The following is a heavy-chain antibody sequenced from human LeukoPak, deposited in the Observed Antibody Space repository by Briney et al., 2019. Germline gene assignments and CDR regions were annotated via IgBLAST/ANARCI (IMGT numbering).Heavy chain of an antibody. CDR1: GGTFSSYA. CDR2: IIPIFGTA. J-gene: IGHJ4*02. Sequence: GASVKVSCKASGGTFSSYAISWVRQAPGQGLEWMGGIIPIFGTANYAQKFQGRVTITADESTSTAYMELSSLRSEDTAVYYCARGTYYGFWSGPERVAYYFDYWGQGTLVTVSS. V-gene: IGHV1-69*13. D-gene: IGHD3-3*01. CDR3: ARGTYYGFWSGPERVAYYFDY.